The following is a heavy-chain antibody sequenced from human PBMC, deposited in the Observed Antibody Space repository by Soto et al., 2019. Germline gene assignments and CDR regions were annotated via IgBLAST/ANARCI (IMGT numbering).Heavy chain of an antibody. Sequence: EGQLAESGGGLAQPGGSLRLSFAASGFTLGGYAMDWVRQAPGKGLEYVSGISSNGVGTYYANSVQGRFTISRDNSNNTVYLQMGSLRPEDMAVYYCARRARPDFYYMDVWGKGTTVSVSS. CDR3: ARRARPDFYYMDV. D-gene: IGHD6-6*01. CDR2: ISSNGVGT. J-gene: IGHJ6*03. V-gene: IGHV3-64*01. CDR1: GFTLGGYA.